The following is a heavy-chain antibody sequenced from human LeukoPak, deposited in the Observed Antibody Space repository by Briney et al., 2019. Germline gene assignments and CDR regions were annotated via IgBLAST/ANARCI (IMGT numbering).Heavy chain of an antibody. CDR3: ARTIAVADPFDY. CDR1: GGSISSSSYY. D-gene: IGHD6-19*01. Sequence: SETLSLTCTVSGGSISSSSYYWRWIRQPPGKGLEWIGSIYYSGSTYYNPSLTIRVTISVATSTNQLSLQLSSVTAADTAVYYCARTIAVADPFDYWGQGTLVTVSS. V-gene: IGHV4-39*01. J-gene: IGHJ4*02. CDR2: IYYSGST.